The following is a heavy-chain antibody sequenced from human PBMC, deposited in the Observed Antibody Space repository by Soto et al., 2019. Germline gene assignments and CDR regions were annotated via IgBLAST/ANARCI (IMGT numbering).Heavy chain of an antibody. CDR2: INPSGGST. Sequence: ASVKVSCKASGYTFTSYYMHWVRQAPGQGLEWMGIINPSGGSTSYAQKFQGRVTMTTDTSASTGYMELRSLRSELTAVYYCARPFRAAAGNPLDSWGQGTLVTVSS. V-gene: IGHV1-46*01. CDR3: ARPFRAAAGNPLDS. J-gene: IGHJ4*02. CDR1: GYTFTSYY. D-gene: IGHD6-13*01.